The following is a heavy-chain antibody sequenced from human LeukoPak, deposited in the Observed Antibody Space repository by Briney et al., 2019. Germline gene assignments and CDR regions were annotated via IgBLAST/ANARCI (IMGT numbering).Heavy chain of an antibody. D-gene: IGHD1-26*01. V-gene: IGHV6-1*01. CDR1: GDSVSSNSAA. CDR3: ARGNRGSYLREVSGHFDY. CDR2: TYYRSKWYN. Sequence: SQTLSLTCAISGDSVSSNSAAWNWIRQSPSRGLEWLGRTYYRSKWYNDYAVSVKSRITINPDTSKNQFSLQLNSVTPEDTAVYYCARGNRGSYLREVSGHFDYWGQGTLVTVSS. J-gene: IGHJ4*02.